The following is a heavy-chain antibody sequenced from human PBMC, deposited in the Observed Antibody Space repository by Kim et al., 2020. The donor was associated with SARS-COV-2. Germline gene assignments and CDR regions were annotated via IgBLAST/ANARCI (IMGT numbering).Heavy chain of an antibody. D-gene: IGHD3-10*01. J-gene: IGHJ5*02. CDR2: IYYSGST. Sequence: SETLSLTCTVSGGSISSSSYYWGWIRQPPGKGLEWIGSIYYSGSTYYNPSLKSRVTISVDTSKNQFSLKLSSVTAADTAVYYCARALLRGSGSHNWFDPWGQGTLVTVSS. CDR3: ARALLRGSGSHNWFDP. CDR1: GGSISSSSYY. V-gene: IGHV4-39*01.